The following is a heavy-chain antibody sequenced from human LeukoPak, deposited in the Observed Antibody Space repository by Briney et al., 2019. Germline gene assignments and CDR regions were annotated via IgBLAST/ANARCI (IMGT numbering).Heavy chain of an antibody. J-gene: IGHJ4*02. CDR3: ATGPPLGPGF. D-gene: IGHD7-27*01. CDR1: GGSISSSSYY. CDR2: IYYSGTT. V-gene: IGHV4-39*01. Sequence: SETLSLTCTVSGGSISSSSYYWGWIRQPPGKGLEWIGSIYYSGTTYFNPSLKSRITISIDTSKNQFSLKLTSVTAADTAVYYCATGPPLGPGFWGQGTPVTVS.